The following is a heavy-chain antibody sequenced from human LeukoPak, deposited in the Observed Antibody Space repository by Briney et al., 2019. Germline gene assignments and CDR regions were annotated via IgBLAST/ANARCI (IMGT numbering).Heavy chain of an antibody. CDR2: IIPIFGTA. CDR1: GGTFSSYA. V-gene: IGHV1-69*01. CDR3: ARGALGYCSSTSCSGVDWFDP. J-gene: IGHJ5*02. D-gene: IGHD2-2*01. Sequence: SVKVFCKASGGTFSSYAISWVRQAPGQGLEWMGGIIPIFGTANYAQKFQGRVTITADESTSTAYMELSSLRSEDTAVYYCARGALGYCSSTSCSGVDWFDPWGQGTLVTVSS.